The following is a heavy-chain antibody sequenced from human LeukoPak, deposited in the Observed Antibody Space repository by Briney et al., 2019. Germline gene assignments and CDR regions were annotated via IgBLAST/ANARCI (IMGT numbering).Heavy chain of an antibody. CDR1: GYTFTSYY. CDR2: INPSGGST. CDR3: ARVWDYGSGELGPFDP. V-gene: IGHV1-46*01. J-gene: IGHJ5*02. Sequence: GASVKVSCKASGYTFTSYYMHWVRQAPGQGLEWMGIINPSGGSTSYAQKFQGRVTMTRDTSTSTVYMELSSLRSEDTAVYYYARVWDYGSGELGPFDPWGQGTLVTVSS. D-gene: IGHD3-10*01.